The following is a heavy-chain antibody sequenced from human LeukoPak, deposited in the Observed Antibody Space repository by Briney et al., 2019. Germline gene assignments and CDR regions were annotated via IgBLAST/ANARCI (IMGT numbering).Heavy chain of an antibody. CDR3: ARGLYDFWSGYLENYFDY. CDR2: IIPIFGTA. CDR1: GGTFSSYA. Sequence: SVKVSCKASGGTFSSYAISWARQAPGQGLEWMGGIIPIFGTANYAQKFQGRVTITADESTSTAYMELSSLRSEDTAVYYCARGLYDFWSGYLENYFDYRGQGTLVTVSS. J-gene: IGHJ4*02. V-gene: IGHV1-69*13. D-gene: IGHD3-3*01.